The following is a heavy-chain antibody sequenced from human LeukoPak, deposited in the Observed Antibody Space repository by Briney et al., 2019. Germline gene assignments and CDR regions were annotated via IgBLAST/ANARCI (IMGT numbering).Heavy chain of an antibody. V-gene: IGHV3-9*01. CDR3: AKDRRLSIAVAGGGFDY. D-gene: IGHD6-19*01. Sequence: PGGSLRLSCAASGFTFDDYAMHWVRQAPGKGLEWVSGISWNSGNIGYADSVKGRFTISRDNAKNSLYLQMNSLRAEDTALYYCAKDRRLSIAVAGGGFDYWGQRTLVTVSS. J-gene: IGHJ4*02. CDR1: GFTFDDYA. CDR2: ISWNSGNI.